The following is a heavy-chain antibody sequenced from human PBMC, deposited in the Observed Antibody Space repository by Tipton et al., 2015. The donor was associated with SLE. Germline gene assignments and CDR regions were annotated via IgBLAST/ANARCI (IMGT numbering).Heavy chain of an antibody. D-gene: IGHD2-2*01. J-gene: IGHJ4*02. CDR2: IYYSGST. CDR1: GGSISRSDYY. Sequence: TLSLTCTVSGGSISRSDYYWGWIRQPPGKGLEWLGNIYYSGSTYYNPSLKSRVTISVDTSKNQFSLKLSSVTAADTAVYYCARLYCSSTSCPFDYWGQGTLVTVSS. CDR3: ARLYCSSTSCPFDY. V-gene: IGHV4-39*01.